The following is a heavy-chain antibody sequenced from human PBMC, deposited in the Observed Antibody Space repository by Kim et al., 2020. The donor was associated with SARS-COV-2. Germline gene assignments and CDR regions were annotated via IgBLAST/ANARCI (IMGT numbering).Heavy chain of an antibody. CDR2: IYYSGST. CDR1: GGSISSYY. D-gene: IGHD6-25*01. Sequence: SETLSLTCTVSGGSISSYYWSWIRQPPGKGLEWIGYIYYSGSTNYNPSLKSRYTISVDTSKNQFSLKLSSVTAADTAVYYCARELMAAGNWFDPWGQGTLVTVSS. CDR3: ARELMAAGNWFDP. V-gene: IGHV4-59*01. J-gene: IGHJ5*02.